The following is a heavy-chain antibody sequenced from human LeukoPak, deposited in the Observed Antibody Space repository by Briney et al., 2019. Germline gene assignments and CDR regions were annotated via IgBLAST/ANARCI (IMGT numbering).Heavy chain of an antibody. D-gene: IGHD1-26*01. CDR3: ARMAGSGSPFYS. Sequence: SGPTLVNPTQTVTLTCTFSGFSLSTSGMCVSWIRQPPGKALEWLALIDWDDDKFYSTSLKTRLTISKDTSKNQVVLTMTNMDPVDTGTYYCARMAGSGSPFYSWGQGTLVTVSS. J-gene: IGHJ4*02. V-gene: IGHV2-70*01. CDR2: IDWDDDK. CDR1: GFSLSTSGMC.